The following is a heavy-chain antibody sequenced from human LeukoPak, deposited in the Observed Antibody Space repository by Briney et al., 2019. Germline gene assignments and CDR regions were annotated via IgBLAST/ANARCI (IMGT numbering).Heavy chain of an antibody. CDR2: ITGSGRTST. V-gene: IGHV3-23*01. CDR1: GFTFSSYW. CDR3: ANSATVGTFY. Sequence: GGSLRLSCAASGFTFSSYWMSWVRQAPGKGLEWVSAITGSGRTSTYYADSVKGRFTISRDNSKNTLYLQMNSLRAEDTAVYYCANSATVGTFYWGQGTLVTVSS. J-gene: IGHJ4*02. D-gene: IGHD6-13*01.